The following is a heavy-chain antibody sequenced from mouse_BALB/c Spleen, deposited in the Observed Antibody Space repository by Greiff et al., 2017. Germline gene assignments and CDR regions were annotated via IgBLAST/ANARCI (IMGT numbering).Heavy chain of an antibody. D-gene: IGHD1-1*01. CDR3: ARWGSTFDY. Sequence: QVQLKESGAELVKPGTSVKLSCKASGYNFTSYWINWVKLRPGQGLEWIGDIYPGSGSTNYNEKFKSKATLTVDTSSSTAYMQLSSLASEDSALYYCARWGSTFDYWGQGTTLTVSS. CDR2: IYPGSGST. J-gene: IGHJ2*01. CDR1: GYNFTSYW. V-gene: IGHV1-55*01.